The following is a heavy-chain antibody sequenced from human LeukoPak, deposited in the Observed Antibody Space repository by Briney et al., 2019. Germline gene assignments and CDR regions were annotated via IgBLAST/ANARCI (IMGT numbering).Heavy chain of an antibody. J-gene: IGHJ4*02. Sequence: SETLSLTCAVSGGSFSGYYWSWVRQPPGKGLEWSGEINHSGNTNYNPSLKSRLPLSVDTSKTQFSLKLSSVTAADTAVYYCARGPCASSRDWGQGTLVTVSS. V-gene: IGHV4-34*01. D-gene: IGHD2-2*01. CDR1: GGSFSGYY. CDR3: ARGPCASSRD. CDR2: INHSGNT.